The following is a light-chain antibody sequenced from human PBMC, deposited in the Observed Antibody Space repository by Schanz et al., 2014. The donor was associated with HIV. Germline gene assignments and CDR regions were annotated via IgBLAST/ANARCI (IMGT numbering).Light chain of an antibody. V-gene: IGKV3-20*01. J-gene: IGKJ1*01. CDR2: GAS. Sequence: EAVLTQSPATLSAYPGERVTLSCRTTQIISTSLAWYQQRPGQPPRLLLYGASSRATGIPDRFSGSGSGTDFTLTISRLEPEDFAVYYCQQYGSSPPWTFGQGTKVEIK. CDR1: QIISTS. CDR3: QQYGSSPPWT.